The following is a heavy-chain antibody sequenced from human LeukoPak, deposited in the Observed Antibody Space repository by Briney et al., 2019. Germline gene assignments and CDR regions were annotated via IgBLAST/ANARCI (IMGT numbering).Heavy chain of an antibody. CDR2: ISGSGGST. Sequence: GGSLRLSCAASGLTFSSYAMSWVRQAPGKGLERVSVISGSGGSTYYADSVRGRFIISRDNSKNTLFLQMNSLRAEDTAVYYCAKGSIAAAGGGYNWFDPWGQGTLVTVSS. V-gene: IGHV3-23*01. CDR3: AKGSIAAAGGGYNWFDP. D-gene: IGHD6-13*01. J-gene: IGHJ5*02. CDR1: GLTFSSYA.